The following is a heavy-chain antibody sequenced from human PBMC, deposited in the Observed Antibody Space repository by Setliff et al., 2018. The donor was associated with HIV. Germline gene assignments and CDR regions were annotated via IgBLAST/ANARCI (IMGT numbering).Heavy chain of an antibody. CDR1: GYSISNGYY. D-gene: IGHD6-25*01. CDR3: ARDQRLPGVQPPYWYFDL. CDR2: IDHSGRT. Sequence: PSETLSLTCAVSGYSISNGYYWAWIRQPPGKGLEWIGEIDHSGRTTYNSSLRSRVTMSVDASKNHVSLRFTSMTAADTGVYYCARDQRLPGVQPPYWYFDLWGRGTMVTVSS. J-gene: IGHJ2*01. V-gene: IGHV4-38-2*02.